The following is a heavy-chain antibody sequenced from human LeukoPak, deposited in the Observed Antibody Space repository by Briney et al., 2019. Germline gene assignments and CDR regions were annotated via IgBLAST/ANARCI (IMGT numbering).Heavy chain of an antibody. CDR1: GGSFSGYY. V-gene: IGHV4-34*01. D-gene: IGHD4-4*01. CDR3: AGGSNYESVYYFDY. Sequence: SETLSLTCAVYGGSFSGYYWSWIRQPPGKGLEWIGEINHSGSTNYNPSLKSRVTISVDTSKNQFSLKLSSVTAADTAVYYGAGGSNYESVYYFDYWGQGTLVTVSS. J-gene: IGHJ4*02. CDR2: INHSGST.